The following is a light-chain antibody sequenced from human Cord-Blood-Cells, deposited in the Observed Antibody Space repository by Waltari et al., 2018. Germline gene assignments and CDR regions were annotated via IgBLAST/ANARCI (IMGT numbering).Light chain of an antibody. CDR3: QQYGSSPT. CDR1: QSVSSSY. Sequence: EIVLPQSPGTLSLSQGERATLSCRASQSVSSSYLAWYQHKPCQAPRLLIYGAASRTTGIPDRFSGSGSGTDFTHTISRLEPEDFAVYYCQQYGSSPTFGPGTKVDIK. J-gene: IGKJ3*01. V-gene: IGKV3-20*01. CDR2: GAA.